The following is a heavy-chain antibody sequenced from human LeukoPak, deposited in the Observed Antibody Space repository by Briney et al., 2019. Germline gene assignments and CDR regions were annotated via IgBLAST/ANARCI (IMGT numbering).Heavy chain of an antibody. CDR3: ARGPSQSYYDSSGYDY. Sequence: ASVKVSCKASGYTFTSYGISWVRQAPGQGLEWMGWISAYNGNTNYAQKLQGRVTMTTDTSTSTAYMELRSLRSDDTAVYYCARGPSQSYYDSSGYDYWGQGTLVTVSS. D-gene: IGHD3-22*01. V-gene: IGHV1-18*01. CDR2: ISAYNGNT. J-gene: IGHJ4*02. CDR1: GYTFTSYG.